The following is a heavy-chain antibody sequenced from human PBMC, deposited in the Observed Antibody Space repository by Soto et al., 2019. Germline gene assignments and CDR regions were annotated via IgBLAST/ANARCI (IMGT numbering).Heavy chain of an antibody. Sequence: PGGSLRLSWAASGFTFSTYAMHWVRQAPGKGLEWVAVLSYDGSNKYYADSVKGRFTISRDNSKNTLYLQMNSLRAEDTAVYYCARVVPAAMYHYYGMDVWGQGTTVTVSS. CDR1: GFTFSTYA. CDR3: ARVVPAAMYHYYGMDV. CDR2: LSYDGSNK. D-gene: IGHD2-2*01. J-gene: IGHJ6*02. V-gene: IGHV3-30*03.